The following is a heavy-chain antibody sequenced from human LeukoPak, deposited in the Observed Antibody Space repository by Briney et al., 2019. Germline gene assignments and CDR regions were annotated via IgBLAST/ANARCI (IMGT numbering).Heavy chain of an antibody. CDR3: ARVEVVVPAAIFWSAP. J-gene: IGHJ5*02. V-gene: IGHV4-59*01. D-gene: IGHD2-2*02. CDR2: IYYSGST. CDR1: GGSISSYY. Sequence: SETLSLTCTVSGGSISSYYWSWIRQPPGKGLEWIGYIYYSGSTNYNPSLKSRVTISVDTSKNQFSLKLSSVTAADTAVYYCARVEVVVPAAIFWSAPGGKGTLVPVS.